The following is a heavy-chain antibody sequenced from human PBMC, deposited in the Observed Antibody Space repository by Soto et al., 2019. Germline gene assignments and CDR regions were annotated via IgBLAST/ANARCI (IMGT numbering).Heavy chain of an antibody. J-gene: IGHJ6*03. CDR1: GFTFSSYW. D-gene: IGHD3-3*01. Sequence: GGSLRLSCAASGFTFSSYWMSWVRQAPGKGLEWVANIKQDGSEKYYVDSVKGRFTISRDNAKNSLYLQMNSLRAEDTAVYYCATYDFWSGYYPLHYYYYMDVWGKGNTVTVSS. CDR3: ATYDFWSGYYPLHYYYYMDV. CDR2: IKQDGSEK. V-gene: IGHV3-7*01.